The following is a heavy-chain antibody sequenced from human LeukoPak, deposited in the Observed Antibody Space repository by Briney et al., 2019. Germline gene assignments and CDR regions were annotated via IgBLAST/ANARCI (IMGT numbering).Heavy chain of an antibody. J-gene: IGHJ3*02. Sequence: NPSETLSLTCTVSGGSIRSSTYYWSWIRQPPGKGLEWIGNFYSSGDPYYNPSLKSRVTISVDTSKNQFSLSLSSVTAADTAVYYCARLYGGDSGLGAFDIWGQGTMVTVSS. V-gene: IGHV4-39*01. D-gene: IGHD4-23*01. CDR3: ARLYGGDSGLGAFDI. CDR1: GGSIRSSTYY. CDR2: FYSSGDP.